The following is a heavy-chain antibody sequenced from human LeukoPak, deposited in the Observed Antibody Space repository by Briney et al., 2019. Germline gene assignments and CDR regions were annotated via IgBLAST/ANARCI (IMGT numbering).Heavy chain of an antibody. V-gene: IGHV3-30*03. Sequence: GGSLRLSCAASGFTFSSYGMHWVRQAPGKGLEWVAVISYDGSNKYYADSVKGRFTISRDNSKNTLYLQMNSLRAEDTAVYYCARDLAVAATSDYWGQGTLVTVSS. CDR1: GFTFSSYG. CDR2: ISYDGSNK. CDR3: ARDLAVAATSDY. J-gene: IGHJ4*02. D-gene: IGHD6-19*01.